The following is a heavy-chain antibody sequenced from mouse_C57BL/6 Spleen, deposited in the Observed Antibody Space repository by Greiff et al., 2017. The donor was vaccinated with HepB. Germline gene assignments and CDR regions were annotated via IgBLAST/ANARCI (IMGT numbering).Heavy chain of an antibody. CDR1: GYTFTDYN. Sequence: VQLQQSGPELVKPGASVKMSCKASGYTFTDYNMHWVKQSHGKSLEWIGYINPNNGDTSYNQKFKGKATLTVNKSSSTAYMELRSLPSEDSAVYYCARSYYSNYFDYWGQGTTLTVAS. CDR3: ARSYYSNYFDY. CDR2: INPNNGDT. V-gene: IGHV1-22*01. D-gene: IGHD2-5*01. J-gene: IGHJ2*01.